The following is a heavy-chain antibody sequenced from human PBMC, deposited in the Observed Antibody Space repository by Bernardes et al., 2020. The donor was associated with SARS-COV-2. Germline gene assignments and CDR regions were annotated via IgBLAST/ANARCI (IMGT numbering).Heavy chain of an antibody. V-gene: IGHV3-23*01. J-gene: IGHJ1*01. D-gene: IGHD3-22*01. Sequence: GGSLRLSCAASGFTFRSYAMSWVRQAPGKGLEWVSAISGSGGSTYYADSVKGRFTISRDNSKNTLYLQMNSLRAEDTAVYYCAKEAQITMIVVVKPLRHWGQGTLVTVSS. CDR1: GFTFRSYA. CDR3: AKEAQITMIVVVKPLRH. CDR2: ISGSGGST.